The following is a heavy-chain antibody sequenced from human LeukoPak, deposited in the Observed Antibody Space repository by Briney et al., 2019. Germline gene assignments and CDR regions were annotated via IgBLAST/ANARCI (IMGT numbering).Heavy chain of an antibody. CDR1: GGSISSYY. Sequence: SETLSLTCTVSGGSISSYYWSWIRQPPGKGLEWIGEINHSGSTNYNPSLKSRVTISVDTSKNQFSLKLSSVTAADTAVYYCARARIADGWGQGTLVTVSS. J-gene: IGHJ4*02. CDR3: ARARIADG. CDR2: INHSGST. V-gene: IGHV4-34*01. D-gene: IGHD6-13*01.